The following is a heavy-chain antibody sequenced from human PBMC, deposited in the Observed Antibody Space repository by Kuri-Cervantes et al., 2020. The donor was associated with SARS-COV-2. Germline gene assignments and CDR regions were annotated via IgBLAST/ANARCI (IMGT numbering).Heavy chain of an antibody. CDR1: GFTFSSYW. Sequence: GESLKISCAASGFTFSSYWMSWVRQAPGKGLEWVSSISGRSNFIYYADSVKGRFTISRDNAKRSLYLQMNSLRVEDTAVYYCARDGPETDSDAFDIWGQVTMVTVSS. CDR3: ARDGPETDSDAFDI. V-gene: IGHV3-21*01. D-gene: IGHD1-1*01. J-gene: IGHJ3*02. CDR2: ISGRSNFI.